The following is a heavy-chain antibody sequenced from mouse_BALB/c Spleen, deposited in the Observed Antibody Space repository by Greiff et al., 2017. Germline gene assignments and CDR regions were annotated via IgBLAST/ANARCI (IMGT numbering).Heavy chain of an antibody. D-gene: IGHD1-1*01. CDR1: GYTFTDYA. CDR3: ARSSSYVDY. CDR2: ISTYYGDA. J-gene: IGHJ2*01. V-gene: IGHV1S137*01. Sequence: QVQLQQPGAELVKPGASVKISCKGSGYTFTDYAMHWVKQSHAKSLEWIGVISTYYGDASYNQKFKGKATMTVDKSSSTAYMELARLTSEDSAIYYCARSSSYVDYWGQGTTLTVSS.